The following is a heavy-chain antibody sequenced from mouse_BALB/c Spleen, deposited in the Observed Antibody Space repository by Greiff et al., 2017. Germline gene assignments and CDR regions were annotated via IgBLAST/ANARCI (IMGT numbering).Heavy chain of an antibody. CDR1: GFSLSRYS. Sequence: VKLMESGPGLVAPSQSLSITCTVSGFSLSRYSVHWVRQPPGKGLEWLGMIWGGGSTDYNSALKSRLSISKDNSKSQVFLKMNSLQTDDTAMYYCARNLLYGSSYYFDYWGQGTTLTVSS. J-gene: IGHJ2*01. D-gene: IGHD1-1*01. CDR3: ARNLLYGSSYYFDY. CDR2: IWGGGST. V-gene: IGHV2-6-4*01.